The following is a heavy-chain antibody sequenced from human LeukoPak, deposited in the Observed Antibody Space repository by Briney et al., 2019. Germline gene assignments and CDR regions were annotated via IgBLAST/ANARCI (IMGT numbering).Heavy chain of an antibody. CDR2: ISASGGYT. V-gene: IGHV3-23*01. Sequence: GASLRLSCAASGFTFSSYAMNWVRQAPGKGLEWVSGISASGGYTYYADSVKGRFTISRDNSKNTLYLQMNSLRVEDTAVYYCAKDRLPLSSAYYYAPFDYWGQGTLVTVSS. CDR3: AKDRLPLSSAYYYAPFDY. D-gene: IGHD3-22*01. J-gene: IGHJ4*02. CDR1: GFTFSSYA.